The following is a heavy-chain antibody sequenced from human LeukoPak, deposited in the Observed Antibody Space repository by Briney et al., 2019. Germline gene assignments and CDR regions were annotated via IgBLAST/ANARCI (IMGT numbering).Heavy chain of an antibody. J-gene: IGHJ4*02. Sequence: SVKVSCKASGGAFSSYAISWVRQAPGQGLEWMGRIIPIFGTANYAQKFQGRVTITTDESTSTAYMELSSLRSEDTAVYYCARDRFPYSGSYSFEPFDYWGQGTLVTVFS. CDR3: ARDRFPYSGSYSFEPFDY. CDR2: IIPIFGTA. CDR1: GGAFSSYA. V-gene: IGHV1-69*05. D-gene: IGHD1-26*01.